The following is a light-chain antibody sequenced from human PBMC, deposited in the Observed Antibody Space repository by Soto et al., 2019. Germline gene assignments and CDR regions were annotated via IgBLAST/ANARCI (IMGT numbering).Light chain of an antibody. CDR3: VLYMRSGISV. CDR2: NTN. V-gene: IGLV8-61*01. CDR1: SDSVSASHF. J-gene: IGLJ2*01. Sequence: QAVVTQEPSFSVSPGGTVTLTCGLSSDSVSASHFPSWYHQTPGQAPRTLIYNTNTRSSGVSDRFSGSILGNRAALTITGAHADDESDYYCVLYMRSGISVFGGGTKLTVL.